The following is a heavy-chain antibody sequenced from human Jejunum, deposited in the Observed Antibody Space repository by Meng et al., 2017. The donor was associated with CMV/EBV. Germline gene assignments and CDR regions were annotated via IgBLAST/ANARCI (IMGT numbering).Heavy chain of an antibody. CDR3: ARAIDYGDPNWFDP. CDR2: FYTGGQT. J-gene: IGHJ5*02. V-gene: IGHV3-53*01. D-gene: IGHD4-17*01. CDR1: GLSVSANY. Sequence: SGLSVSANYMTWVRQAPGKGLEWVSVFYTGGQTYYADAVKGRFTISRDTSKNTVDLQMNSLRAEDTAVYYCARAIDYGDPNWFDPWGQGTLVTVSS.